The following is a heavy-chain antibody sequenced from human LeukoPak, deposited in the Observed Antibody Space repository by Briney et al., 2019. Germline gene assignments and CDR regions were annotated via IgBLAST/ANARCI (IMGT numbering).Heavy chain of an antibody. V-gene: IGHV4-59*01. J-gene: IGHJ6*04. Sequence: PSETLSLTCTVSGGSINSYFWTWIRQPPGKGLEWIGHIYYSGSTNYNPSLKSRVTISVDTSKNHFSLKLSSVTAADTAVYYCARFSSSWFGVDVWGKGITVTVSS. CDR1: GGSINSYF. CDR3: ARFSSSWFGVDV. CDR2: IYYSGST. D-gene: IGHD6-13*01.